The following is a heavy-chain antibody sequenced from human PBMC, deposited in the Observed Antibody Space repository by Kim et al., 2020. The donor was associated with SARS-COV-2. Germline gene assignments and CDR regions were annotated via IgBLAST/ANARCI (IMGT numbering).Heavy chain of an antibody. D-gene: IGHD3-3*01. CDR2: IYYSGST. J-gene: IGHJ3*02. Sequence: SETLSLTCTVSGGSISSSSYYWGWIRQPPGKGLEWIGSIYYSGSTYYNPSLKSRVTISVDTSKNQFSLKLSSVTAADTAVYYCARHTITIFGGRGNAFDIWGQGTMVTVSS. V-gene: IGHV4-39*01. CDR3: ARHTITIFGGRGNAFDI. CDR1: GGSISSSSYY.